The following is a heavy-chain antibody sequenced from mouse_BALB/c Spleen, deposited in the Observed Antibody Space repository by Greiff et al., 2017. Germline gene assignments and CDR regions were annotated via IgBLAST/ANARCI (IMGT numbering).Heavy chain of an antibody. CDR3: ARGEDYIFAY. J-gene: IGHJ3*01. Sequence: EVHLVESGGGLVKPGGSLKLSCAASGFTFSSYAMSWVRQTPEKRLEWVASISSGGSTYYPDSVKGRFTISRDNARNILYLQMSSLRSEDTAMYYCARGEDYIFAYWGQGTLVTVSA. V-gene: IGHV5-6-5*01. D-gene: IGHD2-12*01. CDR2: ISSGGST. CDR1: GFTFSSYA.